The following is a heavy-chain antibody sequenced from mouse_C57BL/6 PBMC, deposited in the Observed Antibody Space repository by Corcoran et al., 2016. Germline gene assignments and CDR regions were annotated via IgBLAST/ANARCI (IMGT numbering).Heavy chain of an antibody. CDR3: AKVVAKDWYFDV. Sequence: QIQLVQSGPELKKPGETVKNSCKASGYTFTTYGMSWVKQAPGKGVKWMGWINTYSGVPTYADDFKGRFAFSLETSASTAYLQIKNLKNEDTATYFCAKVVAKDWYFDVWGTGTTVTVSS. CDR2: INTYSGVP. J-gene: IGHJ1*03. V-gene: IGHV9-3*01. D-gene: IGHD1-1*01. CDR1: GYTFTTYG.